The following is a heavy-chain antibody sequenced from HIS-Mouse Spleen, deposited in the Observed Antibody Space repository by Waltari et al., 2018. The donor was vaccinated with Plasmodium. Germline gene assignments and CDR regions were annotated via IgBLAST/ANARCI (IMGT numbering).Heavy chain of an antibody. D-gene: IGHD3-9*01. CDR3: ARAPIRDAFDI. J-gene: IGHJ3*02. V-gene: IGHV4-34*01. CDR1: GGSFRGYY. CDR2: INHSGST. Sequence: QVQLQQWGAGLLKPSETLSLTCAVHGGSFRGYYCIWIRQPPGKGLEWIGEINHSGSTNYNPSLKSRVTISVDTSKNQFSLKLSSVTAADTAVYYCARAPIRDAFDIWGQGTMVTVSS.